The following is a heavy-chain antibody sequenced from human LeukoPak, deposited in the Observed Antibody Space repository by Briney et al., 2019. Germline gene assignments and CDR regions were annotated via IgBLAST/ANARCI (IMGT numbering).Heavy chain of an antibody. CDR3: VRHEGSISGWPFDY. Sequence: LGESLKISCKGSGYSFTSYWIGWVRQMPGKGLEWMGIIYPGDSDTRYSPSFQGQVTISADKSISTVYLQWSSLKASDTAMYYCVRHEGSISGWPFDYWAREPWSPSPQ. D-gene: IGHD6-19*01. CDR2: IYPGDSDT. CDR1: GYSFTSYW. V-gene: IGHV5-51*01. J-gene: IGHJ4*02.